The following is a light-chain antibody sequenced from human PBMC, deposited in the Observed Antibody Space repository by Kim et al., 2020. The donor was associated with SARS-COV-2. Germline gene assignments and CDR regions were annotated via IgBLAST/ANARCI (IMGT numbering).Light chain of an antibody. CDR1: QGIAKS. V-gene: IGKV1-17*03. Sequence: ASVGDRVTITCRASQGIAKSLAWFQQKPGKVPERLIYAASNLEGGVPSRFTGSGSGTEFTLTISSLQPEDFGTYYCLQHNSYPLTFGQGTRLEIK. J-gene: IGKJ5*01. CDR2: AAS. CDR3: LQHNSYPLT.